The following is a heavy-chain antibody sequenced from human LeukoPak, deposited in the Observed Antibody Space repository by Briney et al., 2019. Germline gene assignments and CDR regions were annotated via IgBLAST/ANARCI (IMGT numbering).Heavy chain of an antibody. D-gene: IGHD2/OR15-2a*01. CDR2: ISYDGSNK. V-gene: IGHV3-30-3*01. J-gene: IGHJ3*02. Sequence: GRSLRLSCAASGFTFSSYAMHWVRQAPGKGLEWVAVISYDGSNKYYADSVKGRFTISRDNSKNTLYLQMNSLRAEDTAVYYCARDASRLGAFDIWGQGTMVTVSS. CDR3: ARDASRLGAFDI. CDR1: GFTFSSYA.